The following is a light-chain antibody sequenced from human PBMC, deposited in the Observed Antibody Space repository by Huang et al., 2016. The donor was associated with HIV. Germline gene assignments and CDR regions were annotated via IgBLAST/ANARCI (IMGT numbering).Light chain of an antibody. J-gene: IGKJ4*01. CDR3: QQYYTPPLT. CDR2: GAS. CDR1: QDIRNS. Sequence: DIQMMQSPSSLSASVGDSVTIACRASQDIRNSLAWYPHKPGKAPKLHLYGASRLASGVPSRFSGGGSGTYYTLTISCLQPEDFATYYCQQYYTPPLTFGGGTKVAIK. V-gene: IGKV1-NL1*01.